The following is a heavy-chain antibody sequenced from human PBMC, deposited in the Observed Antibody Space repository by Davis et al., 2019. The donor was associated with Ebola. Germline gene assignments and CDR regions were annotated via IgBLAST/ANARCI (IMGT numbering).Heavy chain of an antibody. Sequence: ASVTVSCKASGYTFTSYGITWVRQAPGQGLEWMGWINPHNGNTNYAQNVQGRVTMTTDTSTSTAYMEVGSLRSDDTAVYYCARGLSTAARPNNWFDPWGQGTLVTVSS. CDR3: ARGLSTAARPNNWFDP. CDR2: INPHNGNT. CDR1: GYTFTSYG. J-gene: IGHJ5*02. D-gene: IGHD6-6*01. V-gene: IGHV1-18*04.